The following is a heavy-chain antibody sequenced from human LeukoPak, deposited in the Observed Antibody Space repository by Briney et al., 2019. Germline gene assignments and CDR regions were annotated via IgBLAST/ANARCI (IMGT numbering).Heavy chain of an antibody. J-gene: IGHJ4*02. Sequence: GGSLRLSCAASGFTFSSYAMHWVRQAPGKGLEWVAVISYDGSNKYYADSVEGRFTISRDNSKNTLYLQMNSLRAEDTAVYYCAKGVYYYGSGSIDYWGQGTLVTVSS. CDR1: GFTFSSYA. CDR2: ISYDGSNK. CDR3: AKGVYYYGSGSIDY. D-gene: IGHD3-10*01. V-gene: IGHV3-30*04.